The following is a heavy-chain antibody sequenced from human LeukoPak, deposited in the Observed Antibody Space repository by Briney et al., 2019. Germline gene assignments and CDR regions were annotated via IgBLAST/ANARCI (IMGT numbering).Heavy chain of an antibody. Sequence: PSETLSLTCTVSGGSISSYYMSWVRQAPGKGLEWVSVIDSGGSTYYADSVKGRFTISRDNSKNTLYLQMNSLRAEDTAVYYCAGDLLDGFGESWYYYYGMDVWGQGTTVTVSS. D-gene: IGHD3-10*01. CDR1: GGSISSYY. CDR2: IDSGGST. CDR3: AGDLLDGFGESWYYYYGMDV. J-gene: IGHJ6*02. V-gene: IGHV3-66*01.